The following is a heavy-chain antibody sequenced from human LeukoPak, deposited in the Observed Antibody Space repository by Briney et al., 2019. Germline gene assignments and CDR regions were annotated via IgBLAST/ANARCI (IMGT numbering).Heavy chain of an antibody. Sequence: PSETLSLTCTVSGGSISSSSYYWGWIRQPPGKGLEWIGYIYYSGSTYYNPSLKSRVTISVDTSKNQFSLKLSSVTAADTAVYYCARERGQYQLYGMDVWGQGTTVTVSS. J-gene: IGHJ6*02. CDR1: GGSISSSSYY. CDR3: ARERGQYQLYGMDV. CDR2: IYYSGST. V-gene: IGHV4-31*03. D-gene: IGHD2-2*01.